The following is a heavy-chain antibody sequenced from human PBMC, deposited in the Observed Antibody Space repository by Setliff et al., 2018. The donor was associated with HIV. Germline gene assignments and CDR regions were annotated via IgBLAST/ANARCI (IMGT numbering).Heavy chain of an antibody. CDR3: AREIGDYYDSSGYYPPTDYYYGMDV. V-gene: IGHV3-74*01. CDR1: GFTFSSYW. CDR2: IKSDGSYT. J-gene: IGHJ6*02. D-gene: IGHD3-22*01. Sequence: GGSLRLSCAASGFTFSSYWMHWVRQAPGKGLVWVSRIKSDGSYTSYADSAKGRFTISRDNAKNTLHLQMNSLRSDDTAVYYCAREIGDYYDSSGYYPPTDYYYGMDVWGQGTMVTVSS.